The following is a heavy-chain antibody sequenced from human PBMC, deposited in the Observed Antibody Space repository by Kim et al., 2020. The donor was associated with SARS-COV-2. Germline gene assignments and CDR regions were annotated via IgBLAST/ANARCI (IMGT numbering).Heavy chain of an antibody. CDR2: MNPNSGNT. CDR3: ARGKKHIVVVIAIPYYYYGMDF. Sequence: ASVKVSCKASGYTFTSYDINWVRQATGQGLEWMGWMNPNSGNTGYAQKFQGRVTMTRNTSISTAYMELSSLRSEDTAVYYCARGKKHIVVVIAIPYYYYGMDFWGQWTTVTVSS. D-gene: IGHD2-21*01. J-gene: IGHJ6*02. CDR1: GYTFTSYD. V-gene: IGHV1-8*01.